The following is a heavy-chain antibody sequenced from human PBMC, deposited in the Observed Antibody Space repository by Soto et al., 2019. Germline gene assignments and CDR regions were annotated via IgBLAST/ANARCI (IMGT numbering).Heavy chain of an antibody. Sequence: GGSLRLSCAASGFTFDDYAMHWVRQAPGKGLEWVAGITRNSVNSAYADSVRGRFTISRDNAKNYLYLQMNSLRDDDTALYYCAKARSITAALWFWGQGTLVTVSS. D-gene: IGHD6-13*01. V-gene: IGHV3-9*01. CDR2: ITRNSVNS. CDR1: GFTFDDYA. J-gene: IGHJ4*02. CDR3: AKARSITAALWF.